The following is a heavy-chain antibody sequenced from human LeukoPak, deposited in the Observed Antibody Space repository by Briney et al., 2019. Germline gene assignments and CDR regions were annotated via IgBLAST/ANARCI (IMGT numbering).Heavy chain of an antibody. CDR1: GLTFSNYD. CDR2: IRYDGSNK. Sequence: GGSLRLSCAASGLTFSNYDVHWVCQAPGEGLGWVAFIRYDGSNKYYADSVKGRFTISRDNSKNTLYLQMNSLRAEDTAIYYCAKDQAVAGHPLDYWGQGTLVTVSS. J-gene: IGHJ4*02. CDR3: AKDQAVAGHPLDY. D-gene: IGHD6-19*01. V-gene: IGHV3-30*02.